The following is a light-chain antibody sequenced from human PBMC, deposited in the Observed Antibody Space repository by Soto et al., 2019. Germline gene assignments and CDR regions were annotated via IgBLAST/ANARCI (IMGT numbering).Light chain of an antibody. CDR2: DAS. Sequence: DIQMTQSPSSLSASVGDRVTITCQESKDISNYLNWYQQKPGKAPKLLIYDASNLETVGPSRFSGSGSGTDFTCTISSMQPEDIATYYCQKYDNLPFTFGTGTKVYIK. CDR1: KDISNY. CDR3: QKYDNLPFT. V-gene: IGKV1-33*01. J-gene: IGKJ3*01.